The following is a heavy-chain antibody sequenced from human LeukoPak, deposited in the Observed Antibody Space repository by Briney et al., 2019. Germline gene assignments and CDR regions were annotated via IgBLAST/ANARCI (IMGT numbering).Heavy chain of an antibody. J-gene: IGHJ6*02. V-gene: IGHV3-64D*09. D-gene: IGHD3-22*01. CDR3: VKDYYDSSGYYSMLSKYYYYGMDV. Sequence: PGGSLRLSCAASGFTFSSYAMHWVRQAPGKGLEYVSAISSNGGSTYYADSVKGRFTISRDNSKNTLYLQMSSLRAEDTAVYYCVKDYYDSSGYYSMLSKYYYYGMDVWGQGTTVTVSS. CDR1: GFTFSSYA. CDR2: ISSNGGST.